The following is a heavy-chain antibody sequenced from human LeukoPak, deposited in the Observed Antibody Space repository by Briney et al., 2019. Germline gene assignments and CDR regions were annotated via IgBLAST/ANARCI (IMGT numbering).Heavy chain of an antibody. CDR2: ISSSSSII. CDR3: ARGADLGGYGMDV. CDR1: GFTFSTYS. J-gene: IGHJ6*02. V-gene: IGHV3-48*04. Sequence: GGSLRLSCSASGFTFSTYSMSWVRQAPGKGLEWVSYISSSSSIIYYADSVKGRFTISRDNAKNSLYLQMNSLRAEDTAVYYCARGADLGGYGMDVWGQGTTVTVSS. D-gene: IGHD3-3*01.